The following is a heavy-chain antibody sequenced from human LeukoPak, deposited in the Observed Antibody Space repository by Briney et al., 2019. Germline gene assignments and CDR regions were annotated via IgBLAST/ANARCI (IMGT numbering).Heavy chain of an antibody. CDR2: ISASGSNR. V-gene: IGHV3-23*01. Sequence: GGSLRLSCAASGFTFSNYAMNWVRQAPGKGLELVSVISASGSNRYYAGSVKGRFTITRDNAENTLYLLMNSLRAEDTAIYYCAKRVGTGTTPTDYRGQGTLITVS. J-gene: IGHJ4*02. CDR1: GFTFSNYA. CDR3: AKRVGTGTTPTDY. D-gene: IGHD1-1*01.